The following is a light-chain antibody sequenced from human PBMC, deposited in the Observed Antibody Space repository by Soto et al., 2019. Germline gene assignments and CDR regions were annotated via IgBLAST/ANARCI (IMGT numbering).Light chain of an antibody. CDR3: QQYNNWPPYT. J-gene: IGKJ2*01. V-gene: IGKV3-15*01. Sequence: DIVMTQSPATLSVSPGERATLSCRASQSVSTNLGWYQQKPGQAPRLLIYGASTSATGIPARFSGSGSGTEFTLNISSLQSEDFAVYFCQQYNNWPPYTFGQGTKVEIK. CDR2: GAS. CDR1: QSVSTN.